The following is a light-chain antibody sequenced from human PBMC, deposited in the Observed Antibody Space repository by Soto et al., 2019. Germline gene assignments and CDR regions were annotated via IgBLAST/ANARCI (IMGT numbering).Light chain of an antibody. J-gene: IGKJ5*01. V-gene: IGKV3-15*01. Sequence: ELVLTQSPPTLSLSPGERSTLSCSASQRLNHDLAWYQQKPGQPPRLLIYGAATRATASPARCCGSGSGREFTLTIISLQYEDVAVYYCQQYNNWPPITFGQGTRLEIK. CDR3: QQYNNWPPIT. CDR2: GAA. CDR1: QRLNHD.